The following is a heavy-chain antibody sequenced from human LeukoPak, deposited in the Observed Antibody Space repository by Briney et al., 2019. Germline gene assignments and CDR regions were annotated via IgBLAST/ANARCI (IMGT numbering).Heavy chain of an antibody. CDR3: ARRHSSGWTFDY. V-gene: IGHV4-39*01. CDR2: IYYSGST. CDR1: AGSISSSSYY. J-gene: IGHJ4*02. Sequence: SETLSLTCTVSAGSISSSSYYWGWIRQPPGKGLEWIGSIYYSGSTYYNPSLKSRVTISVDTSKNQFSLKLSSVTAADTAVYYCARRHSSGWTFDYWGQGTLVTVSS. D-gene: IGHD6-19*01.